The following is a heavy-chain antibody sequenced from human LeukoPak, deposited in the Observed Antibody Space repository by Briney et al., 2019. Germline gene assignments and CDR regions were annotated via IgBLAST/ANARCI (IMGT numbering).Heavy chain of an antibody. CDR2: ISGSGGST. CDR1: GFTVNSNC. Sequence: GGSLRLSCAASGFTVNSNCMSWVRQAPGKGLEWVSAISGSGGSTYYADSVKGRFTISRDNSKNTLYLQMNSLRAEDTAVYYCAKVSTKKVTDAFDIWGQGTMVTVSS. CDR3: AKVSTKKVTDAFDI. J-gene: IGHJ3*02. D-gene: IGHD2-2*01. V-gene: IGHV3-23*01.